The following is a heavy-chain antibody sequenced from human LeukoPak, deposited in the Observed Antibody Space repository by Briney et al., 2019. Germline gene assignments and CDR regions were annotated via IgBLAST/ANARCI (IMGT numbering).Heavy chain of an antibody. CDR2: IYYSGIT. CDR3: AREGIAAARNAFDI. V-gene: IGHV4-59*01. D-gene: IGHD6-13*01. CDR1: GGSISSYH. J-gene: IGHJ3*02. Sequence: SETRSLTCTVSGGSISSYHWSWIRQPPGNGLEWIGYIYYSGITNYNPSLKSRVTISVDTSKDQFSLKLSSVTAADTAVYYCAREGIAAARNAFDIWGQGTMVTVSS.